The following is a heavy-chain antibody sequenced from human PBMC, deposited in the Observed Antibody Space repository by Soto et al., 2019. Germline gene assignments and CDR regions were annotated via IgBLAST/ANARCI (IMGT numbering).Heavy chain of an antibody. J-gene: IGHJ5*02. D-gene: IGHD6-6*01. V-gene: IGHV4-38-2*01. CDR3: ARGPRSIAANGGHWLDP. CDR1: GYSISSGYY. CDR2: IYHSGST. Sequence: SETLSLTCAVSGYSISSGYYWGWIRQPPGKGLEWIGSIYHSGSTYYNPSLKSRVTISVDTSKNQFSLKLSSVTAADTAVYYCARGPRSIAANGGHWLDPWGQGTLVTVSS.